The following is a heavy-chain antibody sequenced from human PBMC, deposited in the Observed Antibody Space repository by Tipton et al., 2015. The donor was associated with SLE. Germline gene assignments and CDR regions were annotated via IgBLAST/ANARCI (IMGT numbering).Heavy chain of an antibody. CDR2: ISWNSGSI. J-gene: IGHJ6*02. Sequence: SLRLSCAASGFTFSSYWMSWVRQAPEKGLEWVSGISWNSGSIGYADSVKGRFTISRDNAKNSLYLQMNSLRAEDTALYYCARLLTSYYGMDVWGQGTTVTVSS. D-gene: IGHD2/OR15-2a*01. CDR1: GFTFSSYW. V-gene: IGHV3-9*01. CDR3: ARLLTSYYGMDV.